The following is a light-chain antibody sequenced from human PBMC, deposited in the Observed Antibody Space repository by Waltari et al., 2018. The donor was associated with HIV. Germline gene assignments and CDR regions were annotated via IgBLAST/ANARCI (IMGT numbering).Light chain of an antibody. CDR3: ATWDDSLSGLWV. Sequence: QSVLTQPPSASGTPGQRVTISCSGSSSNIGSSYVYWYQQLPGTAPKLLMDSNNQRPSGVPDRFSGSKSGTAASLAISGLRSEDEADYYCATWDDSLSGLWVFGGGTKLTVL. J-gene: IGLJ3*02. V-gene: IGLV1-47*02. CDR2: SNN. CDR1: SSNIGSSY.